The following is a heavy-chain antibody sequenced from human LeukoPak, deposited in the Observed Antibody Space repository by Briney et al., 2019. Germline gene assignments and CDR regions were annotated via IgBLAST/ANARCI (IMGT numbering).Heavy chain of an antibody. V-gene: IGHV4-34*01. CDR3: ARRGSSSWYFDY. Sequence: PSETLSLTCAVYGGSFSGYYWSWIRQPPGKGLEWIGSIYYSGSTHYNPSLKSRVTISVDTSKNQLSLKLSSVTAADTAVYYCARRGSSSWYFDYWGQGTLVPVSS. CDR1: GGSFSGYY. CDR2: IYYSGST. D-gene: IGHD6-13*01. J-gene: IGHJ4*02.